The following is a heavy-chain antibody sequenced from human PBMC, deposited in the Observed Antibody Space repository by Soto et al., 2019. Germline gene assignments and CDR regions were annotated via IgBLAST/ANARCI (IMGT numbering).Heavy chain of an antibody. D-gene: IGHD3-22*01. CDR2: INHSGST. Sequence: SETLSLTCAVYGGSFSDYYWSWIRQPPGKGLEWIGEINHSGSTNYNPSLKSRVTISVDTSKNQFSLKLSSVTAADTAVYYCARASPQVVVITWFDPWGQRTLVTVSS. V-gene: IGHV4-34*01. CDR1: GGSFSDYY. J-gene: IGHJ5*02. CDR3: ARASPQVVVITWFDP.